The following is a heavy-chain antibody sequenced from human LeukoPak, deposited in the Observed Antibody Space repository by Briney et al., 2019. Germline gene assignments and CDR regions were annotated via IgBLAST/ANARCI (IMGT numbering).Heavy chain of an antibody. D-gene: IGHD2-21*01. Sequence: SETLSLTCTVSGGSISSYYWSWIRQPAGKGLEWIGRIYTSGSTNYNPSLKSRVTMSVDTSKSQFSLKLSSVTAADTAVYYCARAGAYCGGDCYRNWFDPWGQGTLVTVSS. CDR2: IYTSGST. V-gene: IGHV4-4*07. J-gene: IGHJ5*02. CDR3: ARAGAYCGGDCYRNWFDP. CDR1: GGSISSYY.